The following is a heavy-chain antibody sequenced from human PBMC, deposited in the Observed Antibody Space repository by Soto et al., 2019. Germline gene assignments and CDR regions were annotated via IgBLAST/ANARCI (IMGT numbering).Heavy chain of an antibody. CDR2: IKSKTDGGTT. D-gene: IGHD3-3*01. CDR3: TTDSTIFGVINDY. CDR1: GFTFSNAW. J-gene: IGHJ4*02. Sequence: GGSLRLSCAASGFTFSNAWMSWVRQAPGKGLEWVGRIKSKTDGGTTDYAAPVKGRFTISRDDSKNTLYLQMSSLKTEDTAVYYCTTDSTIFGVINDYWGQGTLVTVSS. V-gene: IGHV3-15*01.